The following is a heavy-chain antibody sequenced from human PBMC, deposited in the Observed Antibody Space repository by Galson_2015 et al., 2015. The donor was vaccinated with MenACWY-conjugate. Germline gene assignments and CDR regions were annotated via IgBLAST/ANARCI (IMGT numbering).Heavy chain of an antibody. V-gene: IGHV4-34*01. CDR3: ARARYSSGCLDY. Sequence: ETLSLTCAVYGGSFSGYYWSWIRQPPGRGLEWIGEINHSGSTNYNPSLKSRVTISVDTSKNQFSLKLSSVTAADTAVYYCARARYSSGCLDYWGQGTLVTVSS. D-gene: IGHD6-19*01. J-gene: IGHJ4*02. CDR2: INHSGST. CDR1: GGSFSGYY.